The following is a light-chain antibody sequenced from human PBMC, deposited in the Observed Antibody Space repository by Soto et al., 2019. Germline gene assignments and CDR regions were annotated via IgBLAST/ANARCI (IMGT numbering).Light chain of an antibody. J-gene: IGKJ5*01. CDR3: QQYGNSPIT. CDR2: GAS. CDR1: QSVAYSH. Sequence: ENVLTQSPGTLSLSPGERATLSCRASQSVAYSHLAWYQQKPGQAPRLLISGASSRAIGIPDRFSGSGSGTDFTLTISRLEPEDFAVYFCQQYGNSPITFGQGTRLEIK. V-gene: IGKV3-20*01.